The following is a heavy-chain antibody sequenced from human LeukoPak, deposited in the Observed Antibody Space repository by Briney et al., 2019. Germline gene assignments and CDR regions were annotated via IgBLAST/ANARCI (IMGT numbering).Heavy chain of an antibody. V-gene: IGHV1-18*04. CDR1: GYIFTSYG. Sequence: ASVKVSCKASGYIFTSYGISWVRQAPGQGLEWMGWISPYNGKTNYAQKFKGRVTMTTNTSTSTVYMELRSLRSEDTAVYYCARHQGAGEYPFDYWGQGTLVTVSS. D-gene: IGHD3-16*01. CDR2: ISPYNGKT. J-gene: IGHJ4*02. CDR3: ARHQGAGEYPFDY.